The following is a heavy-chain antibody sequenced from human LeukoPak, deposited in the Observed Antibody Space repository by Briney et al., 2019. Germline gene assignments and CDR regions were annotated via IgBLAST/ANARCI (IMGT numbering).Heavy chain of an antibody. CDR3: ASDVTGTIGPSSRPFAY. V-gene: IGHV4-39*07. CDR1: VSSTCSGTYH. Sequence: PSGTLSPTCAVSVSSTCSGTYHWGWVRQPPGKGLEWMGSVYYGGSTSYNPSLKSRVTISVDTSKNQFSLKLTSVTAADTAVYYCASDVTGTIGPSSRPFAYGGQGTLVTVSS. J-gene: IGHJ4*02. CDR2: VYYGGST. D-gene: IGHD2-2*01.